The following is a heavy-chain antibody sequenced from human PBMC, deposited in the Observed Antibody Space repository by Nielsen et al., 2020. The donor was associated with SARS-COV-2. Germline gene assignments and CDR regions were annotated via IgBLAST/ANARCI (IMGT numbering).Heavy chain of an antibody. CDR2: IYFSGRT. V-gene: IGHV4-31*03. Sequence: SETLSLTCTVSGGSISSGGYYWSWIRHHPGKGLEWIGYIYFSGRTCYNPSLKSRVTISVDTSKNQFSLSLMSVTAADTAVYYCARESSGYDHYNYGMYVWGQGTTVTVSS. CDR1: GGSISSGGYY. D-gene: IGHD5-12*01. CDR3: ARESSGYDHYNYGMYV. J-gene: IGHJ6*02.